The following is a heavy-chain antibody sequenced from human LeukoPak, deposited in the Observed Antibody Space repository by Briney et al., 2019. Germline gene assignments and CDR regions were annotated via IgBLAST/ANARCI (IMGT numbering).Heavy chain of an antibody. CDR1: GFTFSSYG. J-gene: IGHJ4*02. D-gene: IGHD3-3*01. CDR2: ISYDGSNK. CDR3: TRDFDFSSAI. V-gene: IGHV3-30*03. Sequence: GGSLRLSCAASGFTFSSYGMHWVRQAPGKGLEWVAVISYDGSNKYYADSVKGRFTISRDNSKNTLFLQMNSLRAEDTAVYYCTRDFDFSSAIWGQGTLVTVSS.